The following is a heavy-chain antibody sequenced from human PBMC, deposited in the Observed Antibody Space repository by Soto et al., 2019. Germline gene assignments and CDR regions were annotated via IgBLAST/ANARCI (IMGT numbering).Heavy chain of an antibody. D-gene: IGHD4-4*01. CDR1: GGSISSYY. Sequence: SETLSLTCTVSGGSISSYYWSWIRQPPGKGLEWIGYIYYSGSTNYNPSLKSRVTISVDTSKNQFSLKLSSVTAADTAVYYCARGGRETVTTKNYYYGMDVWGQGSTVTGSS. CDR3: ARGGRETVTTKNYYYGMDV. CDR2: IYYSGST. V-gene: IGHV4-59*01. J-gene: IGHJ6*02.